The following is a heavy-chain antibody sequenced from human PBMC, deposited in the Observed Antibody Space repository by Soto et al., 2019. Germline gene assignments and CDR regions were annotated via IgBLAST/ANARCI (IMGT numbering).Heavy chain of an antibody. CDR1: GGTFSSYA. CDR3: ANQQLVLSPNIYYYYGMDV. V-gene: IGHV1-69*01. CDR2: IIPIFGTA. D-gene: IGHD6-13*01. Sequence: QVQLVQSGAEVKKPGSSVKVSCKASGGTFSSYAISWVRQAPGQGLEWMGGIIPIFGTANYAHKFQGRVTITADESTSTAYMELSSLRSEDTAVYYCANQQLVLSPNIYYYYGMDVWGQGTTVTVSS. J-gene: IGHJ6*02.